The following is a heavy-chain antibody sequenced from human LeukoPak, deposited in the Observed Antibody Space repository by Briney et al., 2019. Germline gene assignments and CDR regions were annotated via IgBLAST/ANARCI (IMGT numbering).Heavy chain of an antibody. J-gene: IGHJ3*02. CDR2: TRNKANSYTT. CDR1: GFTFSDHY. V-gene: IGHV3-72*01. CDR3: ATSYRSFAFDI. D-gene: IGHD3-16*01. Sequence: GGSLRLSCAASGFTFSDHYMDWVRQAPGKGLEWVDRTRNKANSYTTEYAASVKGRFTISRDDSKNSLYLQMNSLKTEDTAVYYCATSYRSFAFDIWGQGTMVTVSS.